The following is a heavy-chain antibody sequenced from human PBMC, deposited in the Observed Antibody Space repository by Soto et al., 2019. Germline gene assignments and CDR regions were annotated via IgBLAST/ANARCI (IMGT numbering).Heavy chain of an antibody. V-gene: IGHV4-59*01. D-gene: IGHD5-12*01. CDR2: IYYSGST. Sequence: QVQLQESGPGLVKPSETLSLTCTVSGGSISSYYWSWIRQPPGKGLEWIGYIYYSGSTNYNPSLKSRVTISVDTSKNQFSLKLISVTAADTSVYYCARVATGSWFDPWGQGTLVTVSS. J-gene: IGHJ5*02. CDR3: ARVATGSWFDP. CDR1: GGSISSYY.